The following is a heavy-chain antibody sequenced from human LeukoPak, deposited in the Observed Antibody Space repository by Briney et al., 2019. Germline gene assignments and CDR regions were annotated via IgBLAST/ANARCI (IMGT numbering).Heavy chain of an antibody. V-gene: IGHV3-21*04. CDR2: ISSGSRYI. Sequence: GGSLRLSCAVSGFSFSSYSLNWVRQAPGKGLEWVSSISSGSRYIYYADSVKGRFTISRDNAQNSLYLQMNSLRAEDTAIYYCVRDRGTYRPIDYWGQGTLVTVSS. D-gene: IGHD1-26*01. CDR1: GFSFSSYS. J-gene: IGHJ4*02. CDR3: VRDRGTYRPIDY.